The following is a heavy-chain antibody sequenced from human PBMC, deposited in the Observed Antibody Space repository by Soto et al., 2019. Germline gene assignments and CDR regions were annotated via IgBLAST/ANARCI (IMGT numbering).Heavy chain of an antibody. CDR1: GASVTSYY. CDR2: LYHTGST. CDR3: ARDSKSMIDHDAFDV. V-gene: IGHV4-59*02. Sequence: QVQLQESGPGLVKPSETLSLTCTVSGASVTSYYWGWIRQSPGKGLESIAYLYHTGSTTYNPSLRSRVTTSVNTSKSQFSLILISVTAADTAVYYCARDSKSMIDHDAFDVWGQGAMVTVSA. J-gene: IGHJ3*01. D-gene: IGHD3-16*01.